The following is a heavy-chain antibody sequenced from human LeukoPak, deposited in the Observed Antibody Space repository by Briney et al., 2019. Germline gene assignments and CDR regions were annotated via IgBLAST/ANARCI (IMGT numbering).Heavy chain of an antibody. CDR1: GGSISPYY. V-gene: IGHV4-59*08. CDR2: IYYSGRT. CDR3: ARGGNYGDYDGYFDY. D-gene: IGHD4-17*01. Sequence: SETLSLTCTVSGGSISPYYWNWLRQPPGKGLEWIGYIYYSGRTNYNPSLKSRVTISVDTSKNQFSLQLSSVTAADTAVYYCARGGNYGDYDGYFDYWGQGTLVTVSS. J-gene: IGHJ4*02.